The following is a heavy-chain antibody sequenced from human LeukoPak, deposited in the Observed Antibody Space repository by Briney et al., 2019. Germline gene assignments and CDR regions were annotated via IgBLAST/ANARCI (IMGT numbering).Heavy chain of an antibody. CDR3: ARARPNPNWYFDL. CDR1: AGSFSGYY. J-gene: IGHJ2*01. V-gene: IGHV4-59*01. Sequence: PSETLSLTCAVYAGSFSGYYWSWIRQPPGKGLEWIGYIYYSGSTNYNPSLKSRVTISVDTSKNQFSLKLSSVTAADTAVYYCARARPNPNWYFDLWGRGTLVTVSS. CDR2: IYYSGST.